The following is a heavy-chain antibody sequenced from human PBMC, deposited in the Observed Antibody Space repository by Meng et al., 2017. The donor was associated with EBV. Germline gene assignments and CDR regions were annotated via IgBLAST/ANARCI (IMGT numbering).Heavy chain of an antibody. CDR2: MNPNSGNT. Sequence: VRRGESGAEVEKPGASVKVSCKGSGYTFTSYDINWVRQATGQGLEWMGWMNPNSGNTGYAQKFQGRVTMTRNTSISTAYMELSSLRSEDTAVYYCARGRGVYCSGGSCYPGWFDPWSQGTLVTVSS. CDR3: ARGRGVYCSGGSCYPGWFDP. CDR1: GYTFTSYD. V-gene: IGHV1-8*01. D-gene: IGHD2-15*01. J-gene: IGHJ5*02.